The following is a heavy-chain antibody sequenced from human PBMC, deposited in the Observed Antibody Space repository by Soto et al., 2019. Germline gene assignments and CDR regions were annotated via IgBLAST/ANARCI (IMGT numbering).Heavy chain of an antibody. CDR2: INPSGGST. CDR1: GYTFTSYY. CDR3: ARDRRYCSSTGCRGYGMDV. Sequence: QVQLVQSGAEVKKPGASVKVSCKASGYTFTSYYMHWVRQAPGQGLEWMGIINPSGGSTSYAQKYQGRVTMTRDTSTSTVYMELSSLRSEDTAVYYCARDRRYCSSTGCRGYGMDVWGQGTTVTVSS. V-gene: IGHV1-46*01. J-gene: IGHJ6*02. D-gene: IGHD2-2*01.